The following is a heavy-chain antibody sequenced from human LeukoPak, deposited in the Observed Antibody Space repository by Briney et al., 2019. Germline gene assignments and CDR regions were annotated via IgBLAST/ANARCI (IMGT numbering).Heavy chain of an antibody. V-gene: IGHV3-53*01. J-gene: IGHJ5*02. CDR3: ASDNGNWLDP. CDR1: GITVSSNY. D-gene: IGHD2-8*01. Sequence: GGSLRLSCAVSGITVSSNYMSWVRQASGRGLEWVSVIYSGDSTYYVDSVKGRFTISRDNSKNTLYLQMNSLRAEDTAVYYCASDNGNWLDPWGQGTLITVSS. CDR2: IYSGDST.